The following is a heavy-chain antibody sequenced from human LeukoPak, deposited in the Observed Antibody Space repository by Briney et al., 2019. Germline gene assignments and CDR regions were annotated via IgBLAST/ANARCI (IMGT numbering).Heavy chain of an antibody. J-gene: IGHJ2*01. D-gene: IGHD5-12*01. CDR3: AREVATLDDWCFDL. CDR2: ISYDGSKK. V-gene: IGHV3-30*04. Sequence: GGSLRLSCAASGFTFSRHATHWVRQAPGKGLEWVAVISYDGSKKYYADSVKGRFTISRDNSKNTLYLQMNGLRAEDTAVYYCAREVATLDDWCFDLWGRGTLVTVSS. CDR1: GFTFSRHA.